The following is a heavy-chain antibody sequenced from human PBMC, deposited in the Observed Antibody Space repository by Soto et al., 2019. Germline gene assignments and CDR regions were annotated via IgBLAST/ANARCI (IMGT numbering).Heavy chain of an antibody. Sequence: GESLKISCTGFGYTFTTFWVSWVRQMPGKGLEWMGRIDPGDTYATYSPAFQGHVTISADKATSTAYLQWSSLKASDPAMYFCARIYCHTTTCDRWFDPWGQGTLVTVSS. J-gene: IGHJ5*02. D-gene: IGHD2-2*01. V-gene: IGHV5-10-1*01. CDR3: ARIYCHTTTCDRWFDP. CDR2: IDPGDTYA. CDR1: GYTFTTFW.